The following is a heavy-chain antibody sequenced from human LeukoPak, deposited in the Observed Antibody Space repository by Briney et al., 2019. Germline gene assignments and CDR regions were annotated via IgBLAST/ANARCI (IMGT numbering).Heavy chain of an antibody. CDR2: INPSGGST. V-gene: IGHV1-46*01. D-gene: IGHD6-19*01. J-gene: IGHJ3*02. CDR3: ARDRVGIAVAGTPWGAFDI. Sequence: ASVKVSCKASGYTFTSYYMHWVRQAPGQGLEWMGIINPSGGSTSYAQKFQGRVTMTRDTSTSTVYMELSSLRSEDTAVYYCARDRVGIAVAGTPWGAFDIWGQGTMVTVSS. CDR1: GYTFTSYY.